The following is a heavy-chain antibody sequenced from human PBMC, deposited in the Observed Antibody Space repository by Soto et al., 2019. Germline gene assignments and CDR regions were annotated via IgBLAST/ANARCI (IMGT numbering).Heavy chain of an antibody. CDR3: AVSRGCCGGMDG. J-gene: IGHJ6*01. Sequence: QVQLVQSGAEMKKPGSSVKVSCTASGGAFRNYAVSWVRQAPGQGLAWMGAVMPTFGAGVYAQKFQGRLTNFPDGATKTSYPNGTSPTFEDAGIYCCAVSRGCCGGMDGWGQGTRLTV. CDR2: VMPTFGAG. CDR1: GGAFRNYA. V-gene: IGHV1-69*01. D-gene: IGHD1-26*01.